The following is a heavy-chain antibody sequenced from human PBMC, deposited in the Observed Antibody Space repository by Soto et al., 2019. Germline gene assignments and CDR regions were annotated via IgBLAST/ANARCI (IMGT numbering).Heavy chain of an antibody. CDR1: GGTFSSYA. D-gene: IGHD1-26*01. Sequence: QVQLVQSGAEVKKPGSSVKVSCTASGGTFSSYAISWVRQAPGQGLEWMGGIIPIFGTANYAQKFQGRVTITADESTSTAYMELSSLRSEDTAVYYCATTPPVGGYYYYGMDVGGQGTTVTVSS. CDR3: ATTPPVGGYYYYGMDV. V-gene: IGHV1-69*12. CDR2: IIPIFGTA. J-gene: IGHJ6*02.